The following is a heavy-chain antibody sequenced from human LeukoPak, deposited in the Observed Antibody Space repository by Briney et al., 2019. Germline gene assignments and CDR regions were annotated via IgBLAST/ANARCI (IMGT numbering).Heavy chain of an antibody. J-gene: IGHJ4*02. CDR2: ISWSSGSI. CDR1: GFTFDDYA. V-gene: IGHV3-9*01. Sequence: GGSLRLSCVASGFTFDDYAMHWVRHAPGKGLEWVSGISWSSGSIGYTDSVRGRFTISRDNAKNSLYLQMNSLRAEDTALYYCTKDLSNYGDYIFDYWGQGTLVTVSS. D-gene: IGHD4-17*01. CDR3: TKDLSNYGDYIFDY.